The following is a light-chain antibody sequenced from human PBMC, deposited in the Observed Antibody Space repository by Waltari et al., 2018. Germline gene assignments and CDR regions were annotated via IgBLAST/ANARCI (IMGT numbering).Light chain of an antibody. J-gene: IGKJ1*01. CDR2: KAA. CDR3: QQYKSPTWT. Sequence: DIQMTQSPSTLSAFVGDRATITCRASQSISGWLAWYQQKPGKAPNLLIFKAATLESGVPSRFSGSGSGTEFTLTINSLQPDDFATYYCQQYKSPTWTFGQGTKVEIK. CDR1: QSISGW. V-gene: IGKV1-5*03.